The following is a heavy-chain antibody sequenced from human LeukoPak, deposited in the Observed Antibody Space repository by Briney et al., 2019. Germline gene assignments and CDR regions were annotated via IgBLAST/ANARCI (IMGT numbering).Heavy chain of an antibody. D-gene: IGHD6-13*01. CDR3: ARAAAAINWFDP. CDR2: IYPGYSDT. CDR1: GYSFTSYW. V-gene: IGHV5-51*01. Sequence: GESLKISCKGSGYSFTSYWNGWGRQMPGKGLEWMGIIYPGYSDTRYSPSFQGQVTISADNSISTAYLQWSSLKASDTAMYYCARAAAAINWFDPWGQGTLVTVSS. J-gene: IGHJ5*02.